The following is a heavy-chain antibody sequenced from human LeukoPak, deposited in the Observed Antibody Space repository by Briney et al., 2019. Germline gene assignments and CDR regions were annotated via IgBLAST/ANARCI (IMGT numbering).Heavy chain of an antibody. V-gene: IGHV3-23*01. CDR3: AKVRSMIVVVRDAFDI. D-gene: IGHD3-22*01. CDR1: GFTFRRYA. Sequence: GGSVRLSCGASGFTFRRYAMSWVPRAPGKGLEWVTGISGCGGSTYYADSVKGRFTISRDNSKNTLYLQVNSLRAEDTAVYYCAKVRSMIVVVRDAFDIWGQGTMVTVSS. CDR2: ISGCGGST. J-gene: IGHJ3*02.